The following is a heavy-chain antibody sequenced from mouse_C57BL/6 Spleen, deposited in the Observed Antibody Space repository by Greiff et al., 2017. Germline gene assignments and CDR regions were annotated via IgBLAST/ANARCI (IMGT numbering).Heavy chain of an antibody. CDR3: ARETINSNYALYWYFDV. V-gene: IGHV5-6*01. D-gene: IGHD2-5*01. J-gene: IGHJ1*03. CDR2: ISSGGSYT. CDR1: GFTFSSYG. Sequence: EVKLVESGGDLVKPGGSLKLSCAASGFTFSSYGMSWVRQTPDKRLEWVATISSGGSYTYYPDSGKGRFTISRDNAKNTLYLQMSSLKSEDTAMYYCARETINSNYALYWYFDVWGTGTTVTVSS.